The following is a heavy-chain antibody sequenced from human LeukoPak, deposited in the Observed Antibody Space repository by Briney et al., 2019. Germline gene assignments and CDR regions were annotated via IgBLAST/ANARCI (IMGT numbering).Heavy chain of an antibody. CDR1: GGSFSGYY. V-gene: IGHV4-34*01. Sequence: SETLSLTCAVYGGSFSGYYWSWIRQPPGKGLEWIGEINHSGSTNYNPSLKSRVTISVDTSKNQFSLKLSSVTAADTAVYYCARATKRGYSYGPNDYWGQGTLVTVSS. CDR2: INHSGST. D-gene: IGHD5-18*01. J-gene: IGHJ4*02. CDR3: ARATKRGYSYGPNDY.